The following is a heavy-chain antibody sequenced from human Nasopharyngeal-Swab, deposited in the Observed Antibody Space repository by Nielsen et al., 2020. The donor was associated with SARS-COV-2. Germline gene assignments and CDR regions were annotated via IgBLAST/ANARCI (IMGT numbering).Heavy chain of an antibody. CDR3: ARDSKTTDFYYYYYGMDV. J-gene: IGHJ6*02. Sequence: GSLKISCAASGFTFSSYWMSWVRQAPGKGLEWVANIKQDGSEKYYVDSVKGRFTISRDNAKNSLYLQMNSLRAEDTAVYYCARDSKTTDFYYYYYGMDVWGQGTTVTVSS. CDR2: IKQDGSEK. CDR1: GFTFSSYW. V-gene: IGHV3-7*01. D-gene: IGHD4-11*01.